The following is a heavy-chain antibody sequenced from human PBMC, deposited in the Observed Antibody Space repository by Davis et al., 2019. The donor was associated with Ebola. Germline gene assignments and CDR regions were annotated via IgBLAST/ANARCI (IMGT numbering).Heavy chain of an antibody. V-gene: IGHV4-59*01. D-gene: IGHD6-13*01. CDR2: IYYSGST. CDR1: PVSISSYY. J-gene: IGHJ4*02. Sequence: SETLSLTCTVSPVSISSYYWSWIRQPPGKGLEWIGYIYYSGSTNYNPSLKSRVTISVDTSKNQFSLKLSSVTAADTAVYYCASGYSSSWYDYWGQGTLVTVSS. CDR3: ASGYSSSWYDY.